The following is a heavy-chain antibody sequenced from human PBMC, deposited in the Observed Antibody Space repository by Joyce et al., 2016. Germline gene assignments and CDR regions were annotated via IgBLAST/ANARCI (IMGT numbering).Heavy chain of an antibody. CDR1: GGSLNSGGDS. CDR2: IYYSGST. D-gene: IGHD1-26*01. V-gene: IGHV4-30-2*01. CDR3: ARGVGSHGDSDAYDV. J-gene: IGHJ3*01. Sequence: QLQLREAGSGLVKPSQTLSLTCDVSGGSLNSGGDSWTWIRQPPGKALEWIGNIYYSGSTYYIPSLHRRARIAIDRSKSQFSLNLTSVTAADTAVYFCARGVGSHGDSDAYDVWGQGTMVTVSS.